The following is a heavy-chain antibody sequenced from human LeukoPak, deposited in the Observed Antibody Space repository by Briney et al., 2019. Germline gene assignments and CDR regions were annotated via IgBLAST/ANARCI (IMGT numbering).Heavy chain of an antibody. D-gene: IGHD6-19*01. J-gene: IGHJ4*02. CDR2: ISWDGGST. Sequence: GGSLRLSCAASGFTFDDYAMHWVRQAPGKGLEWVSLISWDGGSTYYADSVKGRFTISRDNSKNSLYLQMNSLRAEDTALYYCAKDRFSSGWWRGFDYWGQGTLVTVSS. V-gene: IGHV3-43D*03. CDR3: AKDRFSSGWWRGFDY. CDR1: GFTFDDYA.